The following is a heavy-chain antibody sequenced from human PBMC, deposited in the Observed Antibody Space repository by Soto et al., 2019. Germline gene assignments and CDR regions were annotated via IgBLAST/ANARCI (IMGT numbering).Heavy chain of an antibody. CDR3: NTDVYRSAMAVGYTDYFNP. CDR2: IKSKRDGGTT. Sequence: AGSLRLSCAASGFTFSDAWMSWVRQAPGKGLDWVGRIKSKRDGGTTEYAAPVSGRSTISSNDSKNPLYLQMNTAKTDDTSGAYCNTDVYRSAMAVGYTDYFNPWGQGTPVTVSS. CDR1: GFTFSDAW. D-gene: IGHD2-2*01. V-gene: IGHV3-15*01. J-gene: IGHJ5*02.